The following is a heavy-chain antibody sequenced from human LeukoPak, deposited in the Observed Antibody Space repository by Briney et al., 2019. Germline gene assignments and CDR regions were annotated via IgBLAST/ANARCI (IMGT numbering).Heavy chain of an antibody. V-gene: IGHV4-34*01. CDR1: GGSFSGYY. CDR3: ARAVFQQWLVRGNWFDP. CDR2: INHSGST. D-gene: IGHD6-19*01. Sequence: MSSETLSLTCAVYGGSFSGYYWSWIRQPPGKGLEWIGEINHSGSTNYNPSLKSRVTISVDTSKNQFSLKLSSVTAADTAVYYCARAVFQQWLVRGNWFDPWGQGTLVTVSS. J-gene: IGHJ5*02.